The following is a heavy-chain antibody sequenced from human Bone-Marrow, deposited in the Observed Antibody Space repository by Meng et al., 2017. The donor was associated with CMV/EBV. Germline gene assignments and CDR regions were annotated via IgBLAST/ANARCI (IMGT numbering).Heavy chain of an antibody. V-gene: IGHV4-4*02. J-gene: IGHJ4*02. CDR3: ARLWQGSQVLYREHFDY. Sequence: SETLSLTCAVSGDSISGTHWWTWVRQPPGKGLEWIGEIYHSGSTNYNPSLKSRVTISVDKSKNQFSLKLTSVTAADTAFYYCARLWQGSQVLYREHFDYWGQGTLVTVSS. D-gene: IGHD2-2*02. CDR2: IYHSGST. CDR1: GDSISGTHW.